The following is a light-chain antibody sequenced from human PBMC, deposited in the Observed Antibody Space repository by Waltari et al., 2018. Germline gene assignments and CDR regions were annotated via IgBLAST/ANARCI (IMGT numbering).Light chain of an antibody. CDR2: SNN. Sequence: QSVLTQAPSASGPPGQGVTISWSGSNSNLGRNSVTRYQQFSGTAPKLLIHSNNQRPSGVPDRFSGSKSGTSASLAISGLQSEDEADYYCASWDDSLSGVVFGGGTKLTVL. CDR3: ASWDDSLSGVV. V-gene: IGLV1-44*01. J-gene: IGLJ3*02. CDR1: NSNLGRNS.